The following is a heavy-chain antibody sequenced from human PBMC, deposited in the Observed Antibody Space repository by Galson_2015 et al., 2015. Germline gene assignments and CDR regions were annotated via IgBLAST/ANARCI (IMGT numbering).Heavy chain of an antibody. Sequence: ETLSLTCTVSGGSISSYYWSWIRQPPGKGLEWIGYIYYSGTTKYNPSLKSRVTISVDTSKSQLSLKLSSVTAADTAVYYCAYGDYAKFDYWGQGTLVTVSS. CDR3: AYGDYAKFDY. J-gene: IGHJ4*02. D-gene: IGHD4-17*01. CDR2: IYYSGTT. CDR1: GGSISSYY. V-gene: IGHV4-59*01.